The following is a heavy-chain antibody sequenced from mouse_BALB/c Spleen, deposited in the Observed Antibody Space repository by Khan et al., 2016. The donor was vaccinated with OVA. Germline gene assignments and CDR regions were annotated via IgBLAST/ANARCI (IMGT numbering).Heavy chain of an antibody. CDR3: ARSGIEGSFAY. Sequence: QVQLKQSGAELAKPGASVKMSCKASGYTFTAYWVHWVKQRPGQGLEWIGYIDPSTDYTEYNQRFKDKATLTTDQSSTTAYMQLSSLTSEDSAVNYGARSGIEGSFAYWGQGTLVTVSA. CDR1: GYTFTAYW. V-gene: IGHV1-7*01. CDR2: IDPSTDYT. J-gene: IGHJ3*01. D-gene: IGHD1-1*02.